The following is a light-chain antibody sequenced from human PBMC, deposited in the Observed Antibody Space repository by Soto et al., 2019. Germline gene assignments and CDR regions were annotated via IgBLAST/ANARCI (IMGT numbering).Light chain of an antibody. CDR3: QQYGSSPPIT. Sequence: EIVLTQSPGTLSLSPGERATISCRASQSVSSSYLAWYQQKPGQAHRVLIYGASSRATGIPDRFSGSGSGTDFTLTISRLEPEDLAVYYCQQYGSSPPITFGQGTRLEIK. CDR2: GAS. J-gene: IGKJ5*01. V-gene: IGKV3-20*01. CDR1: QSVSSSY.